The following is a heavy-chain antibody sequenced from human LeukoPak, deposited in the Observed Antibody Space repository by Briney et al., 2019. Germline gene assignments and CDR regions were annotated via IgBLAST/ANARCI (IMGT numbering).Heavy chain of an antibody. CDR2: IYYSGST. CDR3: ATSEIVAPWYGWGFDI. Sequence: SETLSLTCTVSGGSISSYYWSWIRQPPGKGLEWIGYIYYSGSTNYNPSLKSRVTISVDTSKNQFSLKLSSVTAADTAVYYCATSEIVAPWYGWGFDIWGQGTMVTVSS. J-gene: IGHJ3*02. CDR1: GGSISSYY. D-gene: IGHD3-22*01. V-gene: IGHV4-59*01.